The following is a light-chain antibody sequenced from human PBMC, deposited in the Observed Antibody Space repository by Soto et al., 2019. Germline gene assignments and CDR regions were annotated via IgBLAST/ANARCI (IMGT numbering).Light chain of an antibody. CDR1: SSNIGAGYD. J-gene: IGLJ1*01. Sequence: QSVLTQPPSVSGAPGQRVTISCTGSSSNIGAGYDVHWYQQLPGTAPKLLIYGNSNRLSGVPDRFSGSKSGTSASLAITWLQAEDEADYYCQSYDSSLSGLFGTGTKVTVL. CDR3: QSYDSSLSGL. V-gene: IGLV1-40*01. CDR2: GNS.